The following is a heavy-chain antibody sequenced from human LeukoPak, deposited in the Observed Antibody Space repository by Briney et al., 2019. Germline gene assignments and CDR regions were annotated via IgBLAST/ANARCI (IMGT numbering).Heavy chain of an antibody. CDR2: INSDGRTT. D-gene: IGHD3-22*01. V-gene: IGHV3-74*01. J-gene: IGHJ4*02. Sequence: QPGGSLRLSCEASEFTFSSYWMHWVRQAPGKGLVWVSRINSDGRTTIYADSVKGRFTISRDNAKNTLYLQMNCLRAEDTAVYYCAREGYYDSSGYSIRFSYWGQGTLVTVSS. CDR3: AREGYYDSSGYSIRFSY. CDR1: EFTFSSYW.